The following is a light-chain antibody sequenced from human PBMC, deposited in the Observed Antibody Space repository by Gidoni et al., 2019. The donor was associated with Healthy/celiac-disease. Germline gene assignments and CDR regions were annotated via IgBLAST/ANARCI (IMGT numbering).Light chain of an antibody. CDR1: QSVLSSSNNKNY. CDR3: QQYYSTPFT. J-gene: IGKJ3*01. CDR2: WAS. V-gene: IGKV4-1*01. Sequence: DIVLTQSPDSLAVSLGERATINCKSSQSVLSSSNNKNYLAWYQQKPGQPPKLLIYWASTRESGVPERFSGSGSGTDFTLTISSLQAEDVAVYYCQQYYSTPFTFGPXTKVDIK.